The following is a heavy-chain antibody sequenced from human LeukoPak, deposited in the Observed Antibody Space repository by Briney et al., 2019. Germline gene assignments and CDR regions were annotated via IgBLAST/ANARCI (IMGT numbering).Heavy chain of an antibody. J-gene: IGHJ4*02. Sequence: PSETLSLTCTVSGGSISSSSYYWGWIRQPPGKGLEWVANIKQDGSEKYYVDSVKGRFTMSRDNAKNSLYLQMNSLRAEDTAVYYCARDSRGYRSTHFDHWGQGTLVTVSS. D-gene: IGHD2-2*01. CDR3: ARDSRGYRSTHFDH. CDR1: GGSISSSSYY. V-gene: IGHV3-7*01. CDR2: IKQDGSEK.